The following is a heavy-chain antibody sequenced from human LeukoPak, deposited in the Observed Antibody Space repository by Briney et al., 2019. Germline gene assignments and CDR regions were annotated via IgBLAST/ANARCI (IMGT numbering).Heavy chain of an antibody. D-gene: IGHD3-22*01. CDR2: IIPLFVAA. CDR3: ALYDSSGYYPFDY. V-gene: IGHV1-69*13. J-gene: IGHJ4*02. Sequence: SVKVSCKASGGTFSSYAISWVRQAPGRGLEWMGGIIPLFVAANYAQSFQGRLTLTADGSTRTVYMELSSLRSEDTAVYYCALYDSSGYYPFDYWGQGTLVTVSS. CDR1: GGTFSSYA.